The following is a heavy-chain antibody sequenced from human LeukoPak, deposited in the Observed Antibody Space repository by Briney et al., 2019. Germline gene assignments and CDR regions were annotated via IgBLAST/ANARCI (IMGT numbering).Heavy chain of an antibody. CDR3: ARDPGQLDYYYGMDA. Sequence: GRSLRLSCAASGFTFSSYGMHWVRQAPGKGLEWVAVIWYDGSNKYYADSVKGRFTISRDNSKNTLYLQMNSLRAEDTAVYYCARDPGQLDYYYGMDAWGKGTTVTVSS. J-gene: IGHJ6*04. CDR2: IWYDGSNK. CDR1: GFTFSSYG. V-gene: IGHV3-33*01. D-gene: IGHD5-18*01.